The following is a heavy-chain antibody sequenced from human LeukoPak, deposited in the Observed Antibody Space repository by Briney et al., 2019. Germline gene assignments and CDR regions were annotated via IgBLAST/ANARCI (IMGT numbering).Heavy chain of an antibody. CDR3: VKAQYDFWSGLDY. J-gene: IGHJ4*02. CDR2: MSSSGSYI. CDR1: GFTFSSYA. Sequence: GGSLRLSCAASGFTFSSYAMNWVRQAPGKGLEWVSFMSSSGSYIYYADSVKGRFTISRDNSKNTLYLQMSSLRTEDTAIYYCVKAQYDFWSGLDYWGQGTLVTVSS. V-gene: IGHV3-21*01. D-gene: IGHD3-3*01.